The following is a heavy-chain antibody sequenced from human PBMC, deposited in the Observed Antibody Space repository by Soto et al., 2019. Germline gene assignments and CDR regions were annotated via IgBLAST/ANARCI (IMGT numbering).Heavy chain of an antibody. CDR3: ARTGGYSYGLNYYYYYGMDV. D-gene: IGHD5-18*01. J-gene: IGHJ6*02. V-gene: IGHV1-69*13. CDR1: GGTFSSYA. Sequence: SVKVSCKASGGTFSSYAISWVRQAPGQGLEWMGGIIPIFGTANYAQKFQGRVTITADESTSTAYMELSSLRSEDTAVYYCARTGGYSYGLNYYYYYGMDVWGQGTTVTVSS. CDR2: IIPIFGTA.